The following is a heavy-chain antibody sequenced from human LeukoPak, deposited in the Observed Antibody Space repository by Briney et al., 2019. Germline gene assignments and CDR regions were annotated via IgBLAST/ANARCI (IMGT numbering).Heavy chain of an antibody. CDR1: GGSISSYY. CDR3: ARLKSGYDGVDY. V-gene: IGHV4-59*08. J-gene: IGHJ4*02. CDR2: IYYSGST. D-gene: IGHD5-12*01. Sequence: PSETLSLTCTVSGGSISSYYWSWIRQPPGKGLEWIGYIYYSGSTNYNPSLKSRVTISVDTSKNQFSLKLSSVTAADTAVYYCARLKSGYDGVDYWGQGTLVTVSS.